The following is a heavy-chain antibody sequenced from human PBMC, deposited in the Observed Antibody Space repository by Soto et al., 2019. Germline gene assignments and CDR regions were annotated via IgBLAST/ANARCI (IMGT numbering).Heavy chain of an antibody. CDR1: RFTFSSYG. J-gene: IGHJ3*02. V-gene: IGHV3-33*01. CDR2: IWYDGSNK. CDR3: ARVVSESRSSWSAFDI. Sequence: GGSLRLSCAASRFTFSSYGMHWVRQAPGKGLEWVAVIWYDGSNKYYADSVKGRFTISRDNSKNTLYLQMNSLRAEDTAVYYCARVVSESRSSWSAFDIWGQGTMVTVSS. D-gene: IGHD1-26*01.